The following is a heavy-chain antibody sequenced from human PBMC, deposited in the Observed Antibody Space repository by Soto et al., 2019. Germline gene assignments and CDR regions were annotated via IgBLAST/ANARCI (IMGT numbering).Heavy chain of an antibody. CDR2: VIPISGTT. J-gene: IGHJ6*02. D-gene: IGHD2-2*01. CDR3: ARRKYHLLFGIHYFHGLDV. V-gene: IGHV1-69*01. CDR1: GGTFSRDA. Sequence: QVQVLQSGGEVKQPGSSVRVSCKASGGTFSRDAFSWVRQVPGQGLEWMGVVIPISGTTNYAQKFQDRVTITADESTSTAYLELRSLRSEDTAMYFCARRKYHLLFGIHYFHGLDVWGQGTTVTVSS.